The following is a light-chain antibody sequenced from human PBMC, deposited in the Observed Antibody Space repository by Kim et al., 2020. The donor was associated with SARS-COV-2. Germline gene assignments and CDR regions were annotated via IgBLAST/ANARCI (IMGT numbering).Light chain of an antibody. CDR3: QQRSDWPLT. CDR2: DVS. Sequence: LSPGDGATLSCRASQSVNSYLAWYQQKPGQAPRLLIYDVSNRATGIPARFSGSGSGTDFTLTISSLEPEDFAVYYCQQRSDWPLTFGGGTKVDIK. CDR1: QSVNSY. V-gene: IGKV3-11*01. J-gene: IGKJ4*01.